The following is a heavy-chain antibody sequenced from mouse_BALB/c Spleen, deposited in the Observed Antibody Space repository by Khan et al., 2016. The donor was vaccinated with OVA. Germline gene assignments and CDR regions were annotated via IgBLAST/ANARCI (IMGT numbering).Heavy chain of an antibody. CDR2: IYPGNTDT. V-gene: IGHV1-5*01. D-gene: IGHD4-1*01. CDR1: GYTFTSYW. Sequence: EVKLQESGTVLARPGASVKMSCKASGYTFTSYWMHWVKQRPGQGLEWIGDIYPGNTDTNYNQKFTGKAKLTAVTSTSTAYMELYSLTNEYAAVYCFTRRNWDVAWFAYWGQGTLVTVSA. CDR3: TRRNWDVAWFAY. J-gene: IGHJ3*01.